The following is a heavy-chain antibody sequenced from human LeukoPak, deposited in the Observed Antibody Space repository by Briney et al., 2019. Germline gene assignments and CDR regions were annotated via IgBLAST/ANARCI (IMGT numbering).Heavy chain of an antibody. V-gene: IGHV1-8*01. J-gene: IGHJ4*02. Sequence: ALVKVSCKASGYTFTSYDINWVRQATGQGLEWMGWMNPNSGNTGYAQKFQGRVTMTRHTSISTAYMEQSSLRSEDTALYYCARAELRRVGYYFDYWGQGTLVTVSS. CDR2: MNPNSGNT. CDR3: ARAELRRVGYYFDY. CDR1: GYTFTSYD. D-gene: IGHD1-26*01.